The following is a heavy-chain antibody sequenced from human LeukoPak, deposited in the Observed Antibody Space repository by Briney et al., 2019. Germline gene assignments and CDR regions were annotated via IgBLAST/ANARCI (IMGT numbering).Heavy chain of an antibody. CDR2: IRYDGSNK. V-gene: IGHV3-30*02. Sequence: GGSLRLSCAASGFTFSSYGMHWVRQAPGKGLEWVAFIRYDGSNKYYADSVKGRFTISRDNSKNTLYLQMNSLRAEDTAVYYCARDGDYDILTGYYKSFDYWGQGTLVTVSS. J-gene: IGHJ4*02. CDR3: ARDGDYDILTGYYKSFDY. D-gene: IGHD3-9*01. CDR1: GFTFSSYG.